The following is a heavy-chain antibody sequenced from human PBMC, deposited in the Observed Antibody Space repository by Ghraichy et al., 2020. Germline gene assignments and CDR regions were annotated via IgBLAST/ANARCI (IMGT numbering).Heavy chain of an antibody. CDR3: TTDLSADCSGGSCWFRIRKNFDY. CDR2: IKSKTDGGTT. CDR1: GFTFSNAW. J-gene: IGHJ4*02. Sequence: GGSLRLSCAASGFTFSNAWMSWVRQAPGKGLEWVGRIKSKTDGGTTDYAAPVKGRFTISRDDSKNTLYLQMNSLKTEDTAVYYCTTDLSADCSGGSCWFRIRKNFDYWGQGTLVTVSS. D-gene: IGHD2-15*01. V-gene: IGHV3-15*01.